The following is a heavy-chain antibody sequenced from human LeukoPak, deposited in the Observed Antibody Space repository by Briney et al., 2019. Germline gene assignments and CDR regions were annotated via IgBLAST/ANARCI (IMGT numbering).Heavy chain of an antibody. V-gene: IGHV1-2*02. J-gene: IGHJ4*02. CDR3: ARDLDYYDSSGLDY. CDR2: INPNSGGT. CDR1: GYTFTGYY. D-gene: IGHD3-22*01. Sequence: GASVKVSCKASGYTFTGYYMHWVRQAPGQGLEWVGWINPNSGGTNYAQKFQGRVTMTRDTSISTAYMELSRLRSDDTAVYYCARDLDYYDSSGLDYWGQGTLVTVSS.